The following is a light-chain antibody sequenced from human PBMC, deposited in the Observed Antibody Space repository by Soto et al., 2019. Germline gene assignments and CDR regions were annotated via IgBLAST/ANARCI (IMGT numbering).Light chain of an antibody. CDR2: AVS. CDR3: CSLTGSNDYV. Sequence: QPVLSQPPPAPGSPGQSVAISCTRTSRDVGGQDYVPWYQQHPGKAPKLIIFAVSNRPSGVPDRFSGSKSGNTASLTISVLRAEDEADDYCCSLTGSNDYVFGTGTKVTV. CDR1: SRDVGGQDY. J-gene: IGLJ1*01. V-gene: IGLV2-8*01.